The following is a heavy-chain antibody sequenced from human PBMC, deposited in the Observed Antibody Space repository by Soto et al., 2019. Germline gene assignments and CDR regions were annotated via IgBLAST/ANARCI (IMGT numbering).Heavy chain of an antibody. CDR2: ISSSSSYT. V-gene: IGHV3-11*05. CDR1: GFTFSDYY. Sequence: PGGSLSLSCAASGFTFSDYYMSWIRQAPGKGLEWVSYISSSSSYTNYADSVKGRFTISRDNAKNSLYLQMNSLRAEDTAVYYCARDDRPYYDSSGYLQYFQHWGQGTLVTVSS. CDR3: ARDDRPYYDSSGYLQYFQH. D-gene: IGHD3-22*01. J-gene: IGHJ1*01.